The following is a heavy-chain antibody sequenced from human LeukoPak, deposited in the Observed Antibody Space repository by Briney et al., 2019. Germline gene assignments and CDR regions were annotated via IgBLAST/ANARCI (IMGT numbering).Heavy chain of an antibody. V-gene: IGHV4-39*07. J-gene: IGHJ5*02. CDR2: IYYSGST. Sequence: SETLSLTCTVSGGSISSSSYHWGWIRQPPGKGLEWIGSIYYSGSTYYNPSLKSRVTISVDTSKNQFSLKLSSVTAADTAVYYCARDYCSSTSCYPPNWFDPWGQGTLVTVSS. CDR3: ARDYCSSTSCYPPNWFDP. D-gene: IGHD2-2*01. CDR1: GGSISSSSYH.